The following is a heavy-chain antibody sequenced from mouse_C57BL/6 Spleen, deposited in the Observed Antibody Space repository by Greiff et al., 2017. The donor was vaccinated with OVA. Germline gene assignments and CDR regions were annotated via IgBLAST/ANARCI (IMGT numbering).Heavy chain of an antibody. CDR2: INSDGGST. D-gene: IGHD2-3*01. CDR3: ARLYDGYYGWYFDV. CDR1: EYEFPSHD. V-gene: IGHV5-2*01. J-gene: IGHJ1*03. Sequence: EVQLKESGGGLVQPGESLKLSCESNEYEFPSHDMSWVRKTPEKRLELVAAINSDGGSTYYPDTMERRFIISRDNTKKTLYLQMSSLRSEDTALYYCARLYDGYYGWYFDVWGTGTTVTVSS.